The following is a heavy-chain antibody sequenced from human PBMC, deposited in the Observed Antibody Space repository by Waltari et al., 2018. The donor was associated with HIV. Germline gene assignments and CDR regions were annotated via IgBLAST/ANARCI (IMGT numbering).Heavy chain of an antibody. CDR1: GGTFSSYA. CDR2: IIPIFGTA. V-gene: IGHV1-69*01. CDR3: ATGLGAYYYYGMDV. Sequence: QVQLVQSGAEVKQPASSVKVSCKASGGTFSSYAISWVRQAPGQGLEWMGGIIPIFGTANYAQKFQGRVTITADESTSTAYMELSSLRSEDTAVYYCATGLGAYYYYGMDVWGQGTTVTVSS. J-gene: IGHJ6*02. D-gene: IGHD3-16*01.